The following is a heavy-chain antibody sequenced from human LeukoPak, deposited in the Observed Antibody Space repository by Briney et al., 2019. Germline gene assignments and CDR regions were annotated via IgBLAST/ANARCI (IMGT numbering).Heavy chain of an antibody. V-gene: IGHV4-31*03. J-gene: IGHJ6*03. CDR2: IYYSGST. CDR3: ARDREVDYYYYMDV. CDR1: GGSISSGGYC. D-gene: IGHD1-26*01. Sequence: SETLSLTCTVSGGSISSGGYCWSWIRQHPGKGLEWIGYIYYSGSTYYNPSLKSRVTISVDTSKNQFSLKLSSVTAADTAVYYCARDREVDYYYYMDVWGKGTTVTVSS.